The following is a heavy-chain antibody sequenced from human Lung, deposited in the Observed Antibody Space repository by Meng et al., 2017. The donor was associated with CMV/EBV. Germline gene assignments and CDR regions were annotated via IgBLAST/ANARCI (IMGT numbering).Heavy chain of an antibody. CDR1: GFTFSRFW. D-gene: IGHD5-12*01. CDR2: IKQDGTEK. Sequence: GGSXRLXCTASGFTFSRFWMSWVRQAPGKGLEWVANIKQDGTEKSYVDSVKGRFTISRDNAKNSLYLQMNRLRAEDTAVYYCARLRSGFDPSRQWFAPWGQGXLVTVSS. V-gene: IGHV3-7*01. J-gene: IGHJ5*02. CDR3: ARLRSGFDPSRQWFAP.